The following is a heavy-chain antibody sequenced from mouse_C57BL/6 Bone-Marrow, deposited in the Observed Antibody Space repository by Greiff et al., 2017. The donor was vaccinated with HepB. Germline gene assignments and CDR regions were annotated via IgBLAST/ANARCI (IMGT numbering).Heavy chain of an antibody. V-gene: IGHV14-4*01. CDR1: GFNIKDDY. J-gene: IGHJ3*01. Sequence: VQLQQSGAELVRPGASVKLSCTASGFNIKDDYMHWVKQRPEQGLEWIGWIDPENGDTEYASKFQGKATITADTSSNTAYLQLSSLTSEDTAVYYCTTMEGFAYWGQGTLVTVSA. D-gene: IGHD1-1*02. CDR3: TTMEGFAY. CDR2: IDPENGDT.